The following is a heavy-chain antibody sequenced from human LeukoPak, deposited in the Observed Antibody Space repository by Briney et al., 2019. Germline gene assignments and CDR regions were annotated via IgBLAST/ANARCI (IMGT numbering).Heavy chain of an antibody. CDR1: GFTFSSYG. V-gene: IGHV3-33*06. D-gene: IGHD3-10*01. Sequence: PGRSLRLSCAASGFTFSSYGMHWVRQAPGKGLEWVAVIWYDGSNKYYADSVKGRFTISRDNSKNTLYLQMNSLRAEDTAVYYCAKAEWFGELLYPLIYWGQGTLVTVSS. J-gene: IGHJ4*02. CDR3: AKAEWFGELLYPLIY. CDR2: IWYDGSNK.